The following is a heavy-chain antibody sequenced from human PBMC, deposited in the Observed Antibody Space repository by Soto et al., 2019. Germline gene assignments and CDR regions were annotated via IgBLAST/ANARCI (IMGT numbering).Heavy chain of an antibody. CDR2: INPNSGGT. J-gene: IGHJ6*02. D-gene: IGHD6-13*01. Sequence: ASVKVSCKASGYTFTGYYMHWVRQAPGQGLEWMGWINPNSGGTNYTQKFQGWVTMTRDTSISTAYMELSRLRSDDTAVYYCARARQAAAGTSFLTYYYYYGMDVWGQGTTVTVSS. V-gene: IGHV1-2*04. CDR1: GYTFTGYY. CDR3: ARARQAAAGTSFLTYYYYYGMDV.